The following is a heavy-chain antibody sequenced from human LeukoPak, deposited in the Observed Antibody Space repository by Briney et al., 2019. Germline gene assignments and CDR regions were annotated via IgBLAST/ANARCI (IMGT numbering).Heavy chain of an antibody. CDR1: GFTFSNFA. CDR3: AKTGGYYDTSDLYRPDVFDI. Sequence: GGSLRLSCAASGFTFSNFAMSWVRQAPGKGLEWVSAISGTGGNTFYTHSVTGRFTISRDNSKNTLYVQMNSLRAEDTAVYYCAKTGGYYDTSDLYRPDVFDIWGQGTVVTLPS. J-gene: IGHJ3*02. V-gene: IGHV3-23*01. D-gene: IGHD3-22*01. CDR2: ISGTGGNT.